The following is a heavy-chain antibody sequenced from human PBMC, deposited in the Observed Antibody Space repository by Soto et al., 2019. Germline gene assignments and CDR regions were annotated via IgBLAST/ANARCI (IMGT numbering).Heavy chain of an antibody. J-gene: IGHJ3*01. D-gene: IGHD2-15*01. CDR3: ARGYCRGGSCYELIAFDF. Sequence: EVQLVESGGGLVQPGGSLRLSCAASGFTFSSYWMHWVRQAPGKGLVWVSRINSDGSSTSYADSVKGRFTISRDNAKKKLYLQMNRLGAEGPAVYYCARGYCRGGSCYELIAFDFWGQGTMVTVSS. CDR2: INSDGSST. CDR1: GFTFSSYW. V-gene: IGHV3-74*01.